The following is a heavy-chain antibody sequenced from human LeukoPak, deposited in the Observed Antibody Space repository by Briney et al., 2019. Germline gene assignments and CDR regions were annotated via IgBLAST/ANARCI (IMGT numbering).Heavy chain of an antibody. V-gene: IGHV1-46*03. J-gene: IGHJ5*02. D-gene: IGHD3-3*01. CDR3: ARAYDFWSGRYQLGP. CDR1: GYTFTSYY. CDR2: INPSGGST. Sequence: GASVKVSCKASGYTFTSYYVHWVRQAPGQGLEWMGIINPSGGSTSYAQKFQGRVTMTRDTSTSTVYMELSSLRSEDTAVYYCARAYDFWSGRYQLGPWGQGTLVTVSS.